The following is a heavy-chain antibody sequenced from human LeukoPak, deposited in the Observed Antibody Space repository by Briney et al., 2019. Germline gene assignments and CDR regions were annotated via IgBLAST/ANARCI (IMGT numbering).Heavy chain of an antibody. Sequence: GGSLRLSCAASGFTFSSYSMNWVRQAPGKGLEWVSSISSSSSYIYYADSVKGRFTISRDNAKNSLYLQMNSLRAEDTAVYYCAKDGVAAAGTVDYWGQGTLVTVSS. CDR2: ISSSSSYI. V-gene: IGHV3-21*01. CDR3: AKDGVAAAGTVDY. CDR1: GFTFSSYS. D-gene: IGHD6-13*01. J-gene: IGHJ4*02.